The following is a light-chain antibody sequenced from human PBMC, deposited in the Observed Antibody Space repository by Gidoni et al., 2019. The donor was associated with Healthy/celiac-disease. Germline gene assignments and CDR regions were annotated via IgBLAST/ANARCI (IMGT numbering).Light chain of an antibody. J-gene: IGLJ2*01. V-gene: IGLV3-1*01. CDR3: QAWDSSTAYGV. CDR2: QDS. CDR1: KMVDKY. Sequence: SYELTQPPSVSVSPGQTASITCPGEKMVDKYACWYQQKPGQCPVLVIYQDSKRTSGIPVPFSGSNSGNTATLTISGTQAMDEADYYCQAWDSSTAYGVFGGGTKLTVL.